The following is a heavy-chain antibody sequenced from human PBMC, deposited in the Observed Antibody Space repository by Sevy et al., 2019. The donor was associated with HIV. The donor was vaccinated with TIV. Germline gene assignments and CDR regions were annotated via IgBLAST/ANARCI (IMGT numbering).Heavy chain of an antibody. Sequence: ASVKVSCKASGYTFTGYYMHWVRQAPGQGLEWMGWINPNSGGTNYAQKFQGRVTMTRDTSISTAYMELSRLRSDDTAGYYCAGERGGGAARRYNWFDPWGQGTLVTVSS. J-gene: IGHJ5*02. V-gene: IGHV1-2*02. D-gene: IGHD6-6*01. CDR1: GYTFTGYY. CDR2: INPNSGGT. CDR3: AGERGGGAARRYNWFDP.